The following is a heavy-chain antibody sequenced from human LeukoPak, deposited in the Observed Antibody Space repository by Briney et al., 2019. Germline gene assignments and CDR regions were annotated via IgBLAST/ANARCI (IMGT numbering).Heavy chain of an antibody. CDR2: IIPLFGTA. CDR3: AREWAGYGSGSYHYY. J-gene: IGHJ4*02. Sequence: SVKVSCKASGGTFSSYAISWVRQAPGQGLEWMGGIIPLFGTANYAQKFLGRVIITADESTSTTHMYLSSLKSEDTAVYYCAREWAGYGSGSYHYYWGQGTLVTVSS. D-gene: IGHD3-10*01. V-gene: IGHV1-69*13. CDR1: GGTFSSYA.